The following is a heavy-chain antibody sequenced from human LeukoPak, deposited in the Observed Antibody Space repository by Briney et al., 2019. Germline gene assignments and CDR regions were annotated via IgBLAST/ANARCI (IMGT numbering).Heavy chain of an antibody. CDR2: IIPILGIA. J-gene: IGHJ4*02. D-gene: IGHD3-16*01. V-gene: IGHV1-69*02. Sequence: SVKVPCKASGGTFSSYTISWVRQAPGQGLEWMGRIIPILGIANYAQKFQGRVTITADKSTSTAYMELSSLRSEDTAVYYCARGGVGPNRFDYWGQGTLVTVSS. CDR3: ARGGVGPNRFDY. CDR1: GGTFSSYT.